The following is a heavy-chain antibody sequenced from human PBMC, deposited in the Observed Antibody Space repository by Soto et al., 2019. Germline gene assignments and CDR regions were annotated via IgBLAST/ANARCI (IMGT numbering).Heavy chain of an antibody. CDR1: GFSFIDYA. CDR3: AKARHSGDFAGSYDS. CDR2: IGGRGGNA. Sequence: GGSLRFSCAASGFSFIDYAINWVRQVPGRGLEYVAGIGGRGGNAFYADSMKGRFSISRDNSKNTVYLHMHNLRVDDSAMYYCAKARHSGDFAGSYDSWGQGTLVTVSS. D-gene: IGHD2-21*02. V-gene: IGHV3-23*01. J-gene: IGHJ5*02.